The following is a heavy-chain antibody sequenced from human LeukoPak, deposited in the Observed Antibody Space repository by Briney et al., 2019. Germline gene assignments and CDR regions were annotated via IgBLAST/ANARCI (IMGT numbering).Heavy chain of an antibody. CDR3: ARGYYDFWSGYRNWFDP. Sequence: ASVKVSCKASGYTFTRYDINWVRQATGQGLEWMGWINTKSGMTGHAQKFQGRITITRNTSISTAYMELSSLRSEDTAVYYCARGYYDFWSGYRNWFDPWGQGTLVTVSS. CDR1: GYTFTRYD. D-gene: IGHD3-3*01. V-gene: IGHV1-8*03. CDR2: INTKSGMT. J-gene: IGHJ5*02.